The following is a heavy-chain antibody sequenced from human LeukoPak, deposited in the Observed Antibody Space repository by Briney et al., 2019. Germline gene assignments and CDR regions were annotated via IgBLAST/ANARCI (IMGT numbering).Heavy chain of an antibody. J-gene: IGHJ6*03. CDR2: ISSSSSYI. CDR3: ARVGPWVNPDYYYYYMDV. V-gene: IGHV3-21*01. Sequence: GGSLRLSCAASRFTFSSYSMNWVRQAPGKGLGWVSSISSSSSYIYYADSVNGRFTISRDNAKNSLYLQMNSLRAEDTAVYYCARVGPWVNPDYYYYYMDVWGKGTTVTVSS. CDR1: RFTFSSYS. D-gene: IGHD1-14*01.